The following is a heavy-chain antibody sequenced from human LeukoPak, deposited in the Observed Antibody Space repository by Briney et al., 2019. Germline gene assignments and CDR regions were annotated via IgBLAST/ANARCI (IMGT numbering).Heavy chain of an antibody. CDR3: AREYYDYVWGSYRCWFDP. Sequence: SETLSLTCTVSGGSITNYYWIWIRQPPGKGLEWIGYIYYNGSTNYNPSLKSRVALSVDTSKNQFSLKLSSVTAADTAVYYCAREYYDYVWGSYRCWFDPWGQGTLVTVSS. V-gene: IGHV4-59*08. J-gene: IGHJ5*02. CDR1: GGSITNYY. D-gene: IGHD3-16*02. CDR2: IYYNGST.